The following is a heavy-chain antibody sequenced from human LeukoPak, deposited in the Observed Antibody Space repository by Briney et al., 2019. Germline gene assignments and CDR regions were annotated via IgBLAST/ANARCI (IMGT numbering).Heavy chain of an antibody. Sequence: PGGSLRLSCAASGFTFSSSWTHWVRQAPGKGLEWVSLIGASGESTYYADSVKGRFTISRDNSKNTLSLQMNSLRVEDTAMYFCAKDIQLSTWGLGTMVTVSS. CDR1: GFTFSSSW. D-gene: IGHD5-24*01. V-gene: IGHV3-23*01. J-gene: IGHJ3*01. CDR2: IGASGEST. CDR3: AKDIQLST.